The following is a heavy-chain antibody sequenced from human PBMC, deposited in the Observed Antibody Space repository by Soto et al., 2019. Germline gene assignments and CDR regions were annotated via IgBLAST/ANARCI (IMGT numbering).Heavy chain of an antibody. Sequence: XGSLRLSFEASGFTCSVHYMSWVRRAPGKAPEWLSHISGDSNTVYYADSVKGRFTISRDNARKSLFLQMDNLRAEDTALYYCARDRQPSSYIGLDVWGHGTTVTVSS. V-gene: IGHV3-11*01. D-gene: IGHD1-1*01. CDR2: ISGDSNTV. CDR3: ARDRQPSSYIGLDV. J-gene: IGHJ6*02. CDR1: GFTCSVHY.